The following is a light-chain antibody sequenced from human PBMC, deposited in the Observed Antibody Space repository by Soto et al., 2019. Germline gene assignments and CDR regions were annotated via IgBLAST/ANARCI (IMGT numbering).Light chain of an antibody. V-gene: IGKV1-27*01. CDR1: QGIGNY. CDR2: GAS. Sequence: DIQMTQSPSSLSASVGDRVTITCRASQGIGNYLVWYQQKPGKVPKLLIYGASILQSGVPSRFSGSGSGTYFSLTISSLQPKDAATYYCQKYDTVPWTFGQGTTVEI. J-gene: IGKJ1*01. CDR3: QKYDTVPWT.